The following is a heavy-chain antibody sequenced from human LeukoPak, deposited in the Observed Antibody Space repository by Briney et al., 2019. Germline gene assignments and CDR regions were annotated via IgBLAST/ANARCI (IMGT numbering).Heavy chain of an antibody. V-gene: IGHV4-4*02. J-gene: IGHJ4*02. CDR3: ARERVGPTNYFDY. D-gene: IGHD1-26*01. Sequence: SETLSLTCAVSGGSISSSNWWSWVRQPPGKGLEWIGEIYHSGSTNYNPSLKSRVTISLDTSKNQFSLRLTSVTAADTAVYYCARERVGPTNYFDYWGQGTLVTVSS. CDR2: IYHSGST. CDR1: GGSISSSNW.